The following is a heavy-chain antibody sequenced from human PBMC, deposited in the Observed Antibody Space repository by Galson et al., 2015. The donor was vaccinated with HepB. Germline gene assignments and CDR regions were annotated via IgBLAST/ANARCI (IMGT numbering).Heavy chain of an antibody. D-gene: IGHD2-15*01. Sequence: SETLSLTCSVSGGSISITSSYWGWIRQAPGTGLEWIGSISYSGITYYNPSLKSRITISLDTSKNQFSLNLSSVTAADTAVYYCASYSIGTMFDPWGQGTLATVSS. CDR3: ASYSIGTMFDP. J-gene: IGHJ5*02. CDR1: GGSISITSSY. V-gene: IGHV4-39*01. CDR2: ISYSGIT.